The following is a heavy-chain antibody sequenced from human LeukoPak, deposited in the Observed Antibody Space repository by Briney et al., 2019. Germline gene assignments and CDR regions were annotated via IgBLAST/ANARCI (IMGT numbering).Heavy chain of an antibody. CDR2: ISSSSSYI. D-gene: IGHD6-13*01. J-gene: IGHJ4*02. V-gene: IGHV3-21*01. CDR3: ANEIAAAPDDY. CDR1: GFTFSSYS. Sequence: GGSLRLSCAASGFTFSSYSMNWVRQAPGKGLEWVSSISSSSSYIYYADSVKGRFTISRDNAKNSLYLQMNRLRAEDTAVYYCANEIAAAPDDYWGQGTLVTVSS.